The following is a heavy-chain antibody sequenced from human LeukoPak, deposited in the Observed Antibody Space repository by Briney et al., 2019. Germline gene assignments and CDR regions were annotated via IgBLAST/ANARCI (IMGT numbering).Heavy chain of an antibody. CDR1: GGTFSSYA. Sequence: ASVKVSCKASGGTFSSYAISWVRQAPGQGLEWMGGIIPIFGTANYAQKFQGRVTITADESTSTAYMELSSLRSEDTAVYYCARGKAAYSSSSSAFDIWGQGTMVTVSS. J-gene: IGHJ3*02. V-gene: IGHV1-69*13. CDR3: ARGKAAYSSSSSAFDI. D-gene: IGHD6-6*01. CDR2: IIPIFGTA.